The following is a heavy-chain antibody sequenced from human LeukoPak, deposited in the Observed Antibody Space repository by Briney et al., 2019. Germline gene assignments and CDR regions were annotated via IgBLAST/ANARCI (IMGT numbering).Heavy chain of an antibody. V-gene: IGHV1-69*04. Sequence: ASVKVSCKASGGTFSSYAISWVRQAPGQGLEWMGRIIPILGIANYAQKFQGRVTITADKSTSTAYMELSSLRSEDTAVYYCARAPYYYDSSGYLFDIWGQGTMVTVSS. CDR2: IIPILGIA. J-gene: IGHJ3*02. D-gene: IGHD3-22*01. CDR1: GGTFSSYA. CDR3: ARAPYYYDSSGYLFDI.